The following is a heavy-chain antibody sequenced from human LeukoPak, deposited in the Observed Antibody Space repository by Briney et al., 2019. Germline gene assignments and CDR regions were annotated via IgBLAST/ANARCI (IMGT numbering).Heavy chain of an antibody. CDR3: AKYYYDSSGYYYPGAFDI. D-gene: IGHD3-22*01. V-gene: IGHV3-23*01. CDR1: GFTFSSYG. CDR2: ISSSSGGST. J-gene: IGHJ3*02. Sequence: GGSLRLSCAASGFTFSSYGMTWVRQAPGKGLEGLEWVSTISSSSGGSTYYADSVKGRFTISRDNSKNTLYLQMNNLRAEDTAVYYCAKYYYDSSGYYYPGAFDIWRQGTMVTVSS.